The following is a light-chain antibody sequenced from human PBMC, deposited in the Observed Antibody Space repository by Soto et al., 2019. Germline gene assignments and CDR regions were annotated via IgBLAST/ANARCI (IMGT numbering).Light chain of an antibody. CDR3: QHYNNWPPWT. Sequence: EIVMTQSPVTLSVSPGERATLSCRASQSVRSNLAWYQQKPGQAPRLLIYGASTRATGVPASFSGSGSGTEFTLAVSSLQSEDFAVYYCQHYNNWPPWTFGQGTKVEIK. V-gene: IGKV3-15*01. CDR1: QSVRSN. CDR2: GAS. J-gene: IGKJ1*01.